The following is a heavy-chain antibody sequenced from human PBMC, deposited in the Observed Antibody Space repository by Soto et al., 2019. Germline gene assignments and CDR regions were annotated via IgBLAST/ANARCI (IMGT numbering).Heavy chain of an antibody. CDR1: GYSISSGYY. D-gene: IGHD3-22*01. CDR3: ARGEVVPNWFDP. J-gene: IGHJ5*02. V-gene: IGHV4-38-2*01. CDR2: IYHSGST. Sequence: SETLSLTCAVSGYSISSGYYWGWIRQPPGKGLEWIGSIYHSGSTYYNPSLKSRVTISVDTSKNQFSLKLSSVTAADTAVYYCARGEVVPNWFDPWGQGTLVTGSS.